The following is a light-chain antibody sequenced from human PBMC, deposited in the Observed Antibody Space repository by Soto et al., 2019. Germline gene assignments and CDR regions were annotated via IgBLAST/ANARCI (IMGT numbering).Light chain of an antibody. J-gene: IGKJ5*01. CDR3: QHYNSYPV. CDR1: QTISSW. V-gene: IGKV1-5*03. CDR2: KAS. Sequence: DIQMTQSPSTLSGYVGDRVTITCRASQTISSWLAWYQQKPGKAPKLLIYKASTLKSGVPSRFSGSGSGTEFTLTISSLQPDDFATYYCQHYNSYPVFGQ.